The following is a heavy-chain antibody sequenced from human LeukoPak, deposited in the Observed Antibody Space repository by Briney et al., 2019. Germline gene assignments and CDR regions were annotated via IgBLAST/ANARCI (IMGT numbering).Heavy chain of an antibody. D-gene: IGHD1-1*01. CDR3: ARVRAGTLDAFDI. V-gene: IGHV3-21*01. CDR1: GFTFSSYS. CDR2: ISSSSSYI. Sequence: GGSLRLPCAASGFTFSSYSMNWVRQAPGKGLEWVSSISSSSSYIYYADSVKGRFTISRDNAKNSLYLQMNSLRAEDTAVYYCARVRAGTLDAFDIWGQGTMVTVSS. J-gene: IGHJ3*02.